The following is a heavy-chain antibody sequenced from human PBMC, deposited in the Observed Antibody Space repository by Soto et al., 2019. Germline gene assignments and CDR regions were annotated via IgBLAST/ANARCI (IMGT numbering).Heavy chain of an antibody. CDR2: INWNSGSI. CDR3: VKDESINWYSGHFRH. CDR1: GFAFDDYA. J-gene: IGHJ1*01. V-gene: IGHV3-9*01. Sequence: GGSLRLSCAASGFAFDDYAMHWVRQVPGKGLEWVSGINWNSGSIGYGDSVKGRFAISRDNAKNSLHLQMNSLSAEDTAFYYCVKDESINWYSGHFRHWGQGTLVTVSS. D-gene: IGHD6-13*01.